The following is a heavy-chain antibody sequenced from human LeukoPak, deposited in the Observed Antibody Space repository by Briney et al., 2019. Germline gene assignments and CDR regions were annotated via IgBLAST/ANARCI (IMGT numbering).Heavy chain of an antibody. J-gene: IGHJ5*02. D-gene: IGHD3-3*01. CDR3: ARASTYYDFWSGYYNFYGWFDP. V-gene: IGHV1-18*01. CDR2: ISAYNGNT. CDR1: GYTFTSYG. Sequence: SVKVSCQASGYTFTSYGISWVRQAPGQGLEWMGWISAYNGNTNYAQKLQGRATMTTDTSTSTAYMELRSLRSDDTAVYYCARASTYYDFWSGYYNFYGWFDPWGQGTLVTVSS.